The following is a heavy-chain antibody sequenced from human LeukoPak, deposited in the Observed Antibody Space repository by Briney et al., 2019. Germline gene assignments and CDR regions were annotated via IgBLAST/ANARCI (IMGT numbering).Heavy chain of an antibody. CDR1: GFTFSSYE. J-gene: IGHJ4*02. V-gene: IGHV3-48*03. D-gene: IGHD6-19*01. CDR2: ISSSGSTT. Sequence: GGSLRLSCAASGFTFSSYEMNWVRQAPGKGLEWVSYISSSGSTTYYAASVKGRFTLSRDNAKNSLYLQMNSLRVEDTAVYYCASQKGRIAVAVDYWGQGTLVTVSS. CDR3: ASQKGRIAVAVDY.